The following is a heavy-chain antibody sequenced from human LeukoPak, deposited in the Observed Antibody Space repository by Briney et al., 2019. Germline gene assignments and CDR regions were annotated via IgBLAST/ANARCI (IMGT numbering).Heavy chain of an antibody. Sequence: PGGSLRLSCAASGFTFSSYGMHWVGQAPGKGLEWVAVIWYDGSNKYYADSVKGRFTISRDNSKNTLYLQMNSLRAEDTAVYYCARERGEDCSSTSCYLDAFDIWGQGTMVTVSS. V-gene: IGHV3-33*01. J-gene: IGHJ3*02. CDR2: IWYDGSNK. CDR1: GFTFSSYG. D-gene: IGHD2-2*01. CDR3: ARERGEDCSSTSCYLDAFDI.